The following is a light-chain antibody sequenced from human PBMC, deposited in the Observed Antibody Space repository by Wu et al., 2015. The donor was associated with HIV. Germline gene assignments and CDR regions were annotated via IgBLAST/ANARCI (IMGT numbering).Light chain of an antibody. CDR2: AAS. Sequence: EIVMTQSPATLSVSPGQRATLSCRASQSVSSNLAWYQQKPGQSLRLLIYAASSRATGVPDRFSGSGSGTEFTLTISSLQSEDLAIYYCQQYNNWPGTFGRGTK. V-gene: IGKV3-15*01. CDR1: QSVSSN. J-gene: IGKJ1*01. CDR3: QQYNNWPGT.